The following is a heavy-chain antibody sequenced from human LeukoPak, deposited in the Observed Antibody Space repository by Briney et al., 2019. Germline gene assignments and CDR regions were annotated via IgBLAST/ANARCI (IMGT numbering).Heavy chain of an antibody. CDR2: IWYDGSNK. D-gene: IGHD2-2*01. CDR1: GFTFSSYG. CDR3: ARGAQLLANTYYYYYYMDV. Sequence: GRSLRLSCAASGFTFSSYGMHWVRQAPGKGLEWVAVIWYDGSNKYYADSVKGRFTISRDNSKNTLYLQMNSLRAEDTAVYYCARGAQLLANTYYYYYYMDVWGKGTTVTVSS. J-gene: IGHJ6*03. V-gene: IGHV3-33*01.